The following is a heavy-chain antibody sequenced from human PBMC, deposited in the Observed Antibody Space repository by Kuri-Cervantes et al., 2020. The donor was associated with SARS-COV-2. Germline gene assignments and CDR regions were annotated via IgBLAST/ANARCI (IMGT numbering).Heavy chain of an antibody. Sequence: GESLKISCAASGFTFSSYAMHWVRQAPGKGLEWVAVISYDGSNKYYADSVKGRFTISRDNSKNTLYLQMNSLRAEDTAVYYCAREILEAAAGFLYYYYYYMDVWGKGTTVTVSS. CDR2: ISYDGSNK. J-gene: IGHJ6*03. V-gene: IGHV3-30*04. CDR1: GFTFSSYA. D-gene: IGHD6-13*01. CDR3: AREILEAAAGFLYYYYYYMDV.